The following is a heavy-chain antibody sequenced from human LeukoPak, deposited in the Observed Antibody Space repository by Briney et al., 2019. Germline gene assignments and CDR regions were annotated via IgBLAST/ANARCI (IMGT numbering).Heavy chain of an antibody. J-gene: IGHJ4*02. CDR2: INPSGVST. D-gene: IGHD6-13*01. CDR3: ARRYSSWYDY. Sequence: GASVKVSCKASGYTFTSYYMHWVRQAPGQGLEWMGIINPSGVSTSYAQKFQGRVTMTRGMSTSTVYMELSSLRSEDTAVYYCARRYSSWYDYWGQGTLVTVSS. V-gene: IGHV1-46*01. CDR1: GYTFTSYY.